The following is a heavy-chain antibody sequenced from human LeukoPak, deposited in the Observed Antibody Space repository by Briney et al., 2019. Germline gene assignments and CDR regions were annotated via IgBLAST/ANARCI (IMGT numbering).Heavy chain of an antibody. D-gene: IGHD3-3*01. CDR2: FDPEDGET. CDR3: ATKGQDHTIFGVVIIGGSSSYYFDY. V-gene: IGHV1-24*01. Sequence: ASVTVSCKVSGYTLTVLSMHWVRQAPGKGLEWMGGFDPEDGETIYAQKFQGRVTMTEDTSTDTAYMELSSLRSEDTAVYYCATKGQDHTIFGVVIIGGSSSYYFDYWGQGTLVTVSS. J-gene: IGHJ4*02. CDR1: GYTLTVLS.